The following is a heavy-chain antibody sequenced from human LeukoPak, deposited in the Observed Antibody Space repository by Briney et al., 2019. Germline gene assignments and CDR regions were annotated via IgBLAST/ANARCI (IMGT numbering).Heavy chain of an antibody. CDR3: ARLLGGDPYYMDV. V-gene: IGHV4-59*08. Sequence: SETLSLSCAVSGDSISDFYWSWVRQPPGKGLEWIGSIYYTGSTYYNPSLKSRVTISVDPSKNQFSLRLSSVTTADTAVYYCARLLGGDPYYMDVWGKGTTVTVSS. D-gene: IGHD3-3*01. J-gene: IGHJ6*03. CDR2: IYYTGST. CDR1: GDSISDFY.